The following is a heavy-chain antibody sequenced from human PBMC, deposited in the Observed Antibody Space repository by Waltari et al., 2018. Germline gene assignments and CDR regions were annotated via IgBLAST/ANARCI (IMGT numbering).Heavy chain of an antibody. CDR3: AKDIRNGWYADY. D-gene: IGHD6-19*01. CDR1: GCDFSYYG. V-gene: IGHV3-30*02. Sequence: QVQLVESGGGVVRPGGSLRLACVASGCDFSYYGMHWLRQAPGKGVYWVSFIRHDRSSEHYGESVKGRFIISPENFKNTLYLQMNRLRIEDTGIYYCAKDIRNGWYADYLGQGTLVTVSS. CDR2: IRHDRSSE. J-gene: IGHJ4*02.